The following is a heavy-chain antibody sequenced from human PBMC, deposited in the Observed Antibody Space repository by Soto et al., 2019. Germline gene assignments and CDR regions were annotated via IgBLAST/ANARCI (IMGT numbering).Heavy chain of an antibody. Sequence: GGSLRLSCAASGFTFSSYAMSWVRQAPGKGLEWVSAISGSGGSTYYADSVEGRFTISRDNSKNTLYLQMNSLRAEDTAVYYCALRPNIVVVPAAQPTDYWGQGTLVTVSS. CDR2: ISGSGGST. V-gene: IGHV3-23*01. CDR3: ALRPNIVVVPAAQPTDY. CDR1: GFTFSSYA. J-gene: IGHJ4*02. D-gene: IGHD2-2*01.